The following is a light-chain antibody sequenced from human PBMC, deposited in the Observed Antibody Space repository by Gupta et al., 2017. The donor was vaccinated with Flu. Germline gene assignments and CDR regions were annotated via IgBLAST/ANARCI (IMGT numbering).Light chain of an antibody. CDR1: QSVSSN. J-gene: IGKJ1*01. Sequence: EILMTQSPATLSVAPGERATLTCRASQSVSSNLAWYQQKPGQAPRLLIYGASTRDTGIPSRFSGSESGTDFTLTISSLQSEDFAVYYCQQYNNWPLWTFGQGTKVEIK. CDR3: QQYNNWPLWT. V-gene: IGKV3-15*01. CDR2: GAS.